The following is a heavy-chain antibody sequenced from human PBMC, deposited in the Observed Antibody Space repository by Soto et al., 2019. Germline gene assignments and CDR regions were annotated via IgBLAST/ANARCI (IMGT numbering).Heavy chain of an antibody. D-gene: IGHD5-18*01. CDR2: LYYSGST. CDR3: ASLDPQGYSSAGMVGCYFDD. J-gene: IGHJ4*02. Sequence: QVQLQESGPGLVKPSQTLYLTCTVSGGSISSGDYYWIWIRQPPGKGLEWMGNLYYSGSTYSNQSLKSRVTISVETSKNQFSQKRISVTAAETAVYYCASLDPQGYSSAGMVGCYFDDCGQETRVIVYS. V-gene: IGHV4-30-4*01. CDR1: GGSISSGDYY.